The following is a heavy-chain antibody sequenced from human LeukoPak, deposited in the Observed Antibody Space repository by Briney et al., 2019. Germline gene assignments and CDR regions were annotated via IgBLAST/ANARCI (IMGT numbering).Heavy chain of an antibody. CDR1: GGSISSYY. CDR3: ARDGGRGYSYGSDTFHI. V-gene: IGHV4-59*01. J-gene: IGHJ3*02. Sequence: SETLSLTCTVSGGSISSYYWSWIRQPPGKGLEWIGYMYYSGSTNYNPSLKSRVTISVDTSKTQFSLKLSSVTAADTAVYYCARDGGRGYSYGSDTFHIWGQGSMVTVSS. D-gene: IGHD5-18*01. CDR2: MYYSGST.